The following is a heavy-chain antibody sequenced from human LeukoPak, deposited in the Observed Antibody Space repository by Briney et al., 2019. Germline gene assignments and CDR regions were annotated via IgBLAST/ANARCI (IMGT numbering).Heavy chain of an antibody. CDR1: GGSISSSSYY. CDR2: IYYSGST. D-gene: IGHD6-25*01. Sequence: PSETLSLTCTVSGGSISSSSYYWGWIRQPPGKGLEWIGSIYYSGSTYYNPSLKSRVTISVDTSKNHFSLKLSSVTAADTAVYYCTAGRSDYFDLWGQGTLVTVSS. J-gene: IGHJ4*02. V-gene: IGHV4-39*02. CDR3: TAGRSDYFDL.